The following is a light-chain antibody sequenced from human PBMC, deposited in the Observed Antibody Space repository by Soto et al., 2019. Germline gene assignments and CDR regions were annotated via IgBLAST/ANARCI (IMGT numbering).Light chain of an antibody. CDR1: QSVFYSSTDKNY. CDR2: WAS. V-gene: IGKV4-1*01. CDR3: QQHHSTPLT. J-gene: IGKJ5*01. Sequence: DIVMTQSPDSLAVSLGERASINCKSSQSVFYSSTDKNYLAWYQQKAGQTPKLLIYWASTRESGVPDRFSGSGSGTDFTLTISSLQAEDVAVYYCQQHHSTPLTFGQGTRLEIK.